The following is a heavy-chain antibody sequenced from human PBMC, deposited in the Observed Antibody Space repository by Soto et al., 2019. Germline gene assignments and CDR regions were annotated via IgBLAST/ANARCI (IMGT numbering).Heavy chain of an antibody. D-gene: IGHD2-15*01. CDR1: GFNFNSYT. V-gene: IGHV3-21*01. CDR2: ISSSGYI. Sequence: GGSLRLSCAASGFNFNSYTINWVRQAPGKRLEWLSSISSSGYIFSTDSVRGRFTISRDNAKNSVYLQINSLRAEDTAAYFCARDCSGGSCYPGMDVWGQGTTVTVSS. J-gene: IGHJ6*02. CDR3: ARDCSGGSCYPGMDV.